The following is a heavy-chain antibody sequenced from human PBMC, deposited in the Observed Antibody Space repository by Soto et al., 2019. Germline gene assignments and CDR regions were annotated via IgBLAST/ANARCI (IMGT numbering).Heavy chain of an antibody. CDR1: RGSISSYY. D-gene: IGHD3-10*01. J-gene: IGHJ5*02. V-gene: IGHV4-59*01. CDR3: ARESAGSGKNNWFDP. Sequence: PSETLSLTCSVSRGSISSYYWSWVRQPPGKGLEWIGSIHRTGSTKYNPSLESRVTISVDTSQNQLSLRLSSVTAADTAVYYCARESAGSGKNNWFDPWGQGILVTVSS. CDR2: IHRTGST.